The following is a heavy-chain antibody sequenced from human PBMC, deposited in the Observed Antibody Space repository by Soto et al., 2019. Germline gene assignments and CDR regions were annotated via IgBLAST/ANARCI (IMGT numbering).Heavy chain of an antibody. Sequence: QVQLVQSGAAVKKPGSSVKVSCKASGGTFSSYAISWVRQAPGQGLEWMGGIIPIFGTANYAQKFQGRVTITADESTSTAYMELSSLRSEDTAVYYCARDQPTDTAMVTVYYGMDVWGQGTTVTVSS. CDR1: GGTFSSYA. J-gene: IGHJ6*02. V-gene: IGHV1-69*12. D-gene: IGHD5-18*01. CDR2: IIPIFGTA. CDR3: ARDQPTDTAMVTVYYGMDV.